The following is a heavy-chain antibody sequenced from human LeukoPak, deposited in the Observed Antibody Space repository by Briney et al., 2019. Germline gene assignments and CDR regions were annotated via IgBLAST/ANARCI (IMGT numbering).Heavy chain of an antibody. CDR3: ARARYVNSFYAFDI. Sequence: SETLSLTCTVSGGSISRGAYYWSWIRQHPGKGLEWIGYIHYSGSTYYNPSLKSRLIISVDTSKNQFFLKLSSVTAADTAVYYCARARYVNSFYAFDIWGQGTLVTVSS. D-gene: IGHD3-9*01. CDR1: GGSISRGAYY. V-gene: IGHV4-31*03. CDR2: IHYSGST. J-gene: IGHJ3*02.